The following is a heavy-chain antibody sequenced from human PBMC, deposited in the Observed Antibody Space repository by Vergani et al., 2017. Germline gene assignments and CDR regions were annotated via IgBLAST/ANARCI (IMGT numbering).Heavy chain of an antibody. CDR2: ISGPGLST. CDR3: VXEKIDLGSYFFDS. J-gene: IGHJ4*01. Sequence: EVHLLESGGGLVQSGGSLRLSCAASGFTFSNPAVSWVRQAPGRGLAWVSSISGPGLSTYYADPVKGRFSISRDNSKNTVFLQMHSLRAEDTAIYYCVXEKIDLGSYFFDSWGHGILVTVSS. CDR1: GFTFSNPA. V-gene: IGHV3-23*01. D-gene: IGHD2/OR15-2a*01.